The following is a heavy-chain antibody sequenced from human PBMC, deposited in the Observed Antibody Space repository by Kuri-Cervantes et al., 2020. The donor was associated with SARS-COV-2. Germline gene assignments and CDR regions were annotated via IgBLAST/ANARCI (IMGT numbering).Heavy chain of an antibody. J-gene: IGHJ4*02. V-gene: IGHV4-34*01. Sequence: SQTLSLTCAVYGGSFSGYYWSWIRQPPGKGLEWIGEISHSGSTNYNPSLKSRVTISVDTSKNQFSLKLSSVTAADTAVYYCARLAYTSGWYGDHFNYWGQGTLVTVSS. CDR3: ARLAYTSGWYGDHFNY. D-gene: IGHD6-19*01. CDR1: GGSFSGYY. CDR2: ISHSGST.